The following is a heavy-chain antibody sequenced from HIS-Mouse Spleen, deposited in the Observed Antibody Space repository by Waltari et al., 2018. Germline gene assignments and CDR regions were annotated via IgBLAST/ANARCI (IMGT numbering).Heavy chain of an antibody. D-gene: IGHD6-13*01. CDR3: AREIPYSSSWYDWYFDL. Sequence: QLQLQESGPGLVKPSETLSLTCTVSGGSISSSSYYWGWIRQPPGKGRGWIGSIYYSGRTYYNPSRKSRVTISVETSKNQFSLKLSSVTAADTAVYYCAREIPYSSSWYDWYFDLWGRGTLVTVSS. V-gene: IGHV4-39*07. CDR2: IYYSGRT. CDR1: GGSISSSSYY. J-gene: IGHJ2*01.